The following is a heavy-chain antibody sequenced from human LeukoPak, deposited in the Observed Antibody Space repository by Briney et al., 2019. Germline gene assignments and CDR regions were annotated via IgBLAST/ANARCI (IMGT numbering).Heavy chain of an antibody. Sequence: SETLSLTCTVSGGSISSCYWSWIRQPPGKGLEWIGYIYYSGSTNYNPSLKSRVTISVDTSKNQFSLKLSSVTAADTAVYYCARTTEAHSWRTRYYDYYMDVWGKGTTVTVSS. CDR2: IYYSGST. J-gene: IGHJ6*03. D-gene: IGHD6-13*01. V-gene: IGHV4-59*01. CDR1: GGSISSCY. CDR3: ARTTEAHSWRTRYYDYYMDV.